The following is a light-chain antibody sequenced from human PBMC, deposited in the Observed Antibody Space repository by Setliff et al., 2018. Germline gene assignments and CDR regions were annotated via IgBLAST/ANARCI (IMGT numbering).Light chain of an antibody. CDR1: SSNIGTGFD. CDR3: LSFTTSDTVV. CDR2: GNN. Sequence: QSALTQPPSVSGAPGQRVTISCDGSSSNIGTGFDVHWYQHLPGTAPKLLIFGNNNRPSGVPDRFSGSKSGTSASLAITGLQAEDEADYYCLSFTTSDTVVFGTGTKVIVL. V-gene: IGLV1-40*01. J-gene: IGLJ1*01.